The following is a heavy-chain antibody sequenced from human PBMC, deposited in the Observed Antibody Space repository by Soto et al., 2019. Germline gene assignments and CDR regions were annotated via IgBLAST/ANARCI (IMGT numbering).Heavy chain of an antibody. CDR1: GYTFTSYG. J-gene: IGHJ4*02. CDR2: ISAYNGNT. CDR3: ASIAAAAAFAY. Sequence: ASVKVSCKAPGYTFTSYGISCVRQAPGQRLEWMGWISAYNGNTNYAQKLQGRVTMTSDTSASTAYMELSSLRSEDTAVYYCASIAAAAAFAYWGQGTLVTVSS. V-gene: IGHV1-18*01. D-gene: IGHD6-13*01.